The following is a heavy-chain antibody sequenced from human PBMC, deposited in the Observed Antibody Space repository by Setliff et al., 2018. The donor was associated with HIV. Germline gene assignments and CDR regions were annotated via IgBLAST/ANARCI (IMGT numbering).Heavy chain of an antibody. D-gene: IGHD3-3*01. CDR2: IYIYNSGST. V-gene: IGHV4-59*01. CDR1: GGSFSGYY. J-gene: IGHJ4*01. CDR3: ARGVNFDY. Sequence: PSETLSLTCSVSGGSFSGYYWSWIRQPPGKGLEWIGYIYIYNSGSTNYNPSLTSRVTISVDTSRNQFSLKLTSVTAADTAIYYCARGVNFDYWG.